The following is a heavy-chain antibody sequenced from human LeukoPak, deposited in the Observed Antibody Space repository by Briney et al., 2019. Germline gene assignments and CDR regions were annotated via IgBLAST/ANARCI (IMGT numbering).Heavy chain of an antibody. V-gene: IGHV1-69*05. CDR1: GGTFSSYA. J-gene: IGHJ3*02. CDR3: ATAYYDTVPVAFDI. Sequence: SVKVSCKASGGTFSSYAISWVRQAPGQGLEWMGGIIPIFGTANYAQKFQGRVTITTDESTSTAYMELSSLRSEDTAVYYCATAYYDTVPVAFDIWGQGTMVTVSS. D-gene: IGHD3-22*01. CDR2: IIPIFGTA.